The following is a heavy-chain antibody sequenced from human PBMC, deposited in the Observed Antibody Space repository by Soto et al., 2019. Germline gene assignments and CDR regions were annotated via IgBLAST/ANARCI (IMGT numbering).Heavy chain of an antibody. J-gene: IGHJ4*02. CDR1: GFTFSSYG. CDR2: ISYDGSNK. V-gene: IGHV3-30*18. Sequence: QVQLVESGGGVVQPGRSLRLSCAASGFTFSSYGMHWVRQAPGKGLEWVAVISYDGSNKYYADSVKGRFTISRDNSKNTRYRQMNSRRAEDTAVYYCAKGPGGQAVALDYWGQGTLVTVSS. D-gene: IGHD6-19*01. CDR3: AKGPGGQAVALDY.